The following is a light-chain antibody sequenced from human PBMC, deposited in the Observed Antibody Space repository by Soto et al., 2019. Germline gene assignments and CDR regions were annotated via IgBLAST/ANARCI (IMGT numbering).Light chain of an antibody. CDR1: RTDVDGHDY. CDR3: SSYTASAPFYV. J-gene: IGLJ1*01. Sequence: QSALTQPASVSGSPGQSITICCTGSRTDVDGHDYVSWYQQHPGQAPKLMIFDVHNRPSGVSSRFSGSKSGDTASLTISGLQAEDDGDYYCSSYTASAPFYVFGTGTKVTVL. CDR2: DVH. V-gene: IGLV2-14*03.